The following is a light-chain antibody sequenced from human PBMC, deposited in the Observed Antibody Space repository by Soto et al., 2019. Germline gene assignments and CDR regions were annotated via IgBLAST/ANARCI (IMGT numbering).Light chain of an antibody. CDR2: DTS. J-gene: IGKJ4*01. V-gene: IGKV3-15*01. CDR1: QGIGDT. CDR3: QPYNILPLT. Sequence: EVVMRQAPAPLSVSTEEAAILSCXASQGIGDTLAWYQHKPGQTPRLLIYDTSTGATGVPTRFSGSRSGAEFTLTISSLQSEDFAVYYCQPYNILPLTFGGGTKVDIK.